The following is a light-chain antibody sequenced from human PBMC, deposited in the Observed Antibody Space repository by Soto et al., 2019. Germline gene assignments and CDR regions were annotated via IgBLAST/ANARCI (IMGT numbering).Light chain of an antibody. CDR2: WAS. CDR3: QQYYTTPRT. Sequence: DIVMTQSPDFLAVSLGERATLNCRSSQSLLYSSNNKNYLAWYQQKPRQPPKLFIYWASTRESGVPDRFSGSGSGTDFTLTISNLQAEDVAVYYCQQYYTTPRTFCQGTKLEIK. CDR1: QSLLYSSNNKNY. V-gene: IGKV4-1*01. J-gene: IGKJ2*01.